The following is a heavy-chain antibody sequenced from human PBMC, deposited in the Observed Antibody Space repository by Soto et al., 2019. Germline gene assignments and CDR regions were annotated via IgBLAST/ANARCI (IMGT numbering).Heavy chain of an antibody. J-gene: IGHJ6*02. CDR2: IIPIFGTA. V-gene: IGHV1-69*12. Sequence: QVQLVQSGAEVKKPGSSVKVSCKASGGTFSSYAISWVRQAPGQGLEWMGGIIPIFGTANYAQKFQGRVTITADESTSTVYMELSSLRSEDTAVYYCAGDGDIVLVPAAIGYYYYGMDVWGQGTTVTVSS. D-gene: IGHD2-2*01. CDR3: AGDGDIVLVPAAIGYYYYGMDV. CDR1: GGTFSSYA.